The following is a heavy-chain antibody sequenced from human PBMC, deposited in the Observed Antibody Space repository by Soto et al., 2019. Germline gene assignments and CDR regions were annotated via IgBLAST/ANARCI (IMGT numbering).Heavy chain of an antibody. J-gene: IGHJ4*02. CDR3: AHXPDCRSTSCSPRPYFDY. Sequence: SGPTLVNPTQTLTLTCTFSGFSLSTRGVGVGWIRQPPGKALEWLALIYWNDDKRYSPSLKSRLTITKYTSKNQVVLTMTNMHPVDTSTYSCAHXPDCRSTSCSPRPYFDYWGQGTLVTVSS. D-gene: IGHD2-2*01. CDR2: IYWNDDK. CDR1: GFSLSTRGVG. V-gene: IGHV2-5*01.